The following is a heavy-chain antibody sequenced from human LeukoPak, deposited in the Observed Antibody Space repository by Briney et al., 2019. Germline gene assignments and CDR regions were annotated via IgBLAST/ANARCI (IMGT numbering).Heavy chain of an antibody. D-gene: IGHD3-9*01. Sequence: PGGSLRLSCAASGFTFSDYNMNWVRQAPRKGLEWVSYTTNSGCTIHYADSVKGRFTISRDNAKNSLYLQMNSLRAEDTAVYYCARSIGLTGGGVDVWGQGTTVTVSS. V-gene: IGHV3-11*01. CDR3: ARSIGLTGGGVDV. CDR1: GFTFSDYN. CDR2: TTNSGCTI. J-gene: IGHJ6*02.